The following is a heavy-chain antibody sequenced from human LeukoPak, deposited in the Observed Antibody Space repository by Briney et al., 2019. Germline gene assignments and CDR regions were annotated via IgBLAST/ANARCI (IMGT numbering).Heavy chain of an antibody. D-gene: IGHD3-3*01. J-gene: IGHJ5*02. CDR1: GFTFSSYS. CDR2: ISSSSSTI. Sequence: GGSLRLSCAASGFTFSSYSMNWVRQAPGKGLEWVSYISSSSSTIYYADSVKGRFTISRDNAKNSLYLQMNSLRAEDTAVYYCARDTTIFGVVDEGNWFGPWGQGTLVTVSS. CDR3: ARDTTIFGVVDEGNWFGP. V-gene: IGHV3-48*01.